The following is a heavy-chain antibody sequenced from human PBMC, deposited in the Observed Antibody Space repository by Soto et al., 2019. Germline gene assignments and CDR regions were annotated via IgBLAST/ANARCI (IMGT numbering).Heavy chain of an antibody. CDR3: AREEGQLGAFDY. J-gene: IGHJ4*02. Sequence: PSQTLSLTCAISGDSVSSNSAAWNWFRQSPSRGLEWLGRTYYRAKWYNHYAESMESRVIINPDTSKSQFSLVLNSVTPEDTSVYFCAREEGQLGAFDYWGQGTRVTVSS. CDR1: GDSVSSNSAA. CDR2: TYYRAKWYN. V-gene: IGHV6-1*01. D-gene: IGHD6-6*01.